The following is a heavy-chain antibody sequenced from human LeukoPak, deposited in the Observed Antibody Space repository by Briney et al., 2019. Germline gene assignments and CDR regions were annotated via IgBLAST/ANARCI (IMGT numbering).Heavy chain of an antibody. V-gene: IGHV4-34*01. D-gene: IGHD6-13*01. Sequence: SETLSLTCAVYGGSFSGYYWSWIRQPPGKGLEWIGEINHSGSTNYNPSLKSRVTISVDTSKNQFSLKLSSVTAADTAVYYCARFAPPLAPWSYIAAAGTGFDYWGQGTLVTVSS. CDR1: GGSFSGYY. CDR2: INHSGST. CDR3: ARFAPPLAPWSYIAAAGTGFDY. J-gene: IGHJ4*02.